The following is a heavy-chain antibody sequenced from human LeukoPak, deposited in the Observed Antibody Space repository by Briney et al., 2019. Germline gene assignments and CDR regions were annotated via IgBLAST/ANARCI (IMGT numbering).Heavy chain of an antibody. CDR3: ATVRYYDSSGPYYFDY. CDR2: FDPEDGET. CDR1: GYTLTELS. Sequence: GASVKISCKVSGYTLTELSMHWVRQAPGKGLEWMGGFDPEDGETIYAQKFQGRVTMTEDTSTDTAYMELSSLRSEDTAVYYCATVRYYDSSGPYYFDYWGQGTLVTVSS. J-gene: IGHJ4*02. V-gene: IGHV1-24*01. D-gene: IGHD3-22*01.